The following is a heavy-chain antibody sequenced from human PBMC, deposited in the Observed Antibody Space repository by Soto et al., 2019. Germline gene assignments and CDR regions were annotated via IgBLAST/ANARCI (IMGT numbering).Heavy chain of an antibody. CDR3: ARAMTTVSTSDY. V-gene: IGHV4-30-2*01. D-gene: IGHD4-17*01. CDR2: IYHSGST. CDR1: GGSISSGGYS. Sequence: SETRSLTCAVSGGSISSGGYSGSWIRQAPGKGLECIGYIYHSGSTYYNPSLKSRVTISVDRSKNQFSLKLSSVTAADTAVYYCARAMTTVSTSDYWGQGTLVTVSS. J-gene: IGHJ4*02.